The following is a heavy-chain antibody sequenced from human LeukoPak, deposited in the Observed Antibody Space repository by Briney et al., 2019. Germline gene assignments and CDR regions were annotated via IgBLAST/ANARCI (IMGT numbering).Heavy chain of an antibody. CDR3: ASEGIAAAGRLDY. CDR2: IIPIFGTA. CDR1: GGTFSSYA. J-gene: IGHJ4*02. Sequence: SVKASCKASGGTFSSYAISWVRQAPGQGLEWMGGIIPIFGTANYAQKFQGRVTITTDESTSTAYMELSSLRSEDTAVYYCASEGIAAAGRLDYWGQGTLVTVSS. D-gene: IGHD6-13*01. V-gene: IGHV1-69*05.